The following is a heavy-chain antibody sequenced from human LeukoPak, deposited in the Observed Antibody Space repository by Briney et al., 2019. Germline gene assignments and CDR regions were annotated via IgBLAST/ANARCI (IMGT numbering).Heavy chain of an antibody. CDR3: VRGSAPERGLDY. CDR2: SCPFRSTP. Sequence: GGSLRLSCVAPGFAFSAYCMHWVRQAPGEGLLWVSRSCPFRSTPVYADSVKGRFTISRDDAKNSLYLQMNSLRGEDTAVYYCVRGSAPERGLDYWGQGIRVTVSS. CDR1: GFAFSAYC. D-gene: IGHD6-25*01. J-gene: IGHJ4*02. V-gene: IGHV3-74*01.